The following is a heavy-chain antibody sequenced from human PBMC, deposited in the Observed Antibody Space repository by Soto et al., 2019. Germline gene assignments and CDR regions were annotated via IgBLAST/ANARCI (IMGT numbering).Heavy chain of an antibody. J-gene: IGHJ5*02. Sequence: SVGIAGEPSLGTVSSYAIRWVRQAPGQGLEWMGGIVPIFGTANYAQKFQGRVTITADESTSTSYMELSSLRSEDTAVYYCARADGFMRVLEPWGQGTLVTVYS. CDR2: IVPIFGTA. CDR1: LGTVSSYA. CDR3: ARADGFMRVLEP. D-gene: IGHD3-16*01. V-gene: IGHV1-69*13.